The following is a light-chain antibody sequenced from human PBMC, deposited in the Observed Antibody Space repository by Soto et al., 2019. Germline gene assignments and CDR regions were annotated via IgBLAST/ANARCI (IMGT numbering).Light chain of an antibody. Sequence: XALTQTASVSCSSGQSITVACTGSSSDVGGYNYVSSYQQHPGKAPKLMIYEVSNRPSGVSNRFSGSKSGNTASLTISGLHAEDEADYHCSSYTSSSTLYVFGTGTKVTVL. CDR1: SSDVGGYNY. J-gene: IGLJ1*01. CDR3: SSYTSSSTLYV. V-gene: IGLV2-14*01. CDR2: EVS.